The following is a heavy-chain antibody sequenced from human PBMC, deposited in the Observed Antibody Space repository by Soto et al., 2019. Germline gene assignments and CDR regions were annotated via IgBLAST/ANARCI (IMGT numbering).Heavy chain of an antibody. J-gene: IGHJ3*02. CDR2: VSGSGGST. D-gene: IGHD4-17*01. CDR3: AKGMTTRRDDAFDI. CDR1: GFTFSSHA. Sequence: LSLTCAASGFTFSSHAMSWVRQAPGKGLEWVSVVSGSGGSTYYADSVKGRFTISRDNSKITLSLQMSSLRAEDTAVYYCAKGMTTRRDDAFDIWGQGTMVTVSS. V-gene: IGHV3-23*01.